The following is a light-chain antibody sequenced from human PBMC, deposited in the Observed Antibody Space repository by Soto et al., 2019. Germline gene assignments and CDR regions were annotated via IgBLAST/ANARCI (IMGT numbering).Light chain of an antibody. CDR3: SSFTGRSTWV. CDR1: SSDVGSYNR. V-gene: IGLV2-18*02. Sequence: QSALTQPPSVSGSPGQSVTISCTGTSSDVGSYNRVSWYQQPPGTAPKLMIYEVINRPSGVPARFSGSKSGNTASLTISGLQAEDDADYYCSSFTGRSTWVFGGGTKLTVL. J-gene: IGLJ3*02. CDR2: EVI.